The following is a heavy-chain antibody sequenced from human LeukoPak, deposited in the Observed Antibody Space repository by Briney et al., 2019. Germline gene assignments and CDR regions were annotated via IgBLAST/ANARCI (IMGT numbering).Heavy chain of an antibody. J-gene: IGHJ4*02. Sequence: GGSLRLSCAASGFTFSSYAMSWVRQAPGKGLEWVSAISGSGGSTYYADSVKGRFTISRDNSKNTLSLQLISLRAEDTAVYYCARDRGIAAGGLYDYWGQGTLVTVSS. CDR1: GFTFSSYA. CDR2: ISGSGGST. V-gene: IGHV3-23*01. CDR3: ARDRGIAAGGLYDY. D-gene: IGHD6-13*01.